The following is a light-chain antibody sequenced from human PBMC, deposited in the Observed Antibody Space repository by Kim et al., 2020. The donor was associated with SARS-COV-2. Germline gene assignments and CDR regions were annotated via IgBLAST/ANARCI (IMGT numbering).Light chain of an antibody. CDR3: QTWGTGTYWV. J-gene: IGLJ3*02. CDR2: LNSDGSH. Sequence: QPVLTQSPSASASLGASVKLTCTLSSGHSSYAIAWHQQQPEKGPRYLMKLNSDGSHSKGDGIPDRFSGSSSGAERYLTISSLQSEDEADYYRQTWGTGTYWVFGGGTQLTVL. CDR1: SGHSSYA. V-gene: IGLV4-69*01.